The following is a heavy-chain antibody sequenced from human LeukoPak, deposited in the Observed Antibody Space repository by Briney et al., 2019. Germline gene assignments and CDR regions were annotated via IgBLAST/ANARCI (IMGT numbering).Heavy chain of an antibody. Sequence: PGRSLRLSCAASGFTFSDYYMSWIRQAPGKGLEWVSYISSSGSTIYYADSVKGRFTISRDNAKNSLYLQMNSLRAEDTAVYYXXXXXXXSXXXWTGHWFDPWGQGTLVTVPS. D-gene: IGHD3/OR15-3a*01. CDR1: GFTFSDYY. V-gene: IGHV3-11*01. CDR2: ISSSGSTI. J-gene: IGHJ5*02. CDR3: XXXXXXSXXXWTGHWFDP.